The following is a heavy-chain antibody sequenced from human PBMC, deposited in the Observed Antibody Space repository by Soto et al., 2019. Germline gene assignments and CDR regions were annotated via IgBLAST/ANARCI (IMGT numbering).Heavy chain of an antibody. Sequence: PSETLSLTCAVSGGSISSGGYSWNWIRQPPGKGLEWIGYIYHSGGTLYNPSLKNRVSISVDKSKNQFSLKLTSVTAADTAVYYCARDQLEGNGFDPWGQGVLVTVSS. CDR1: GGSISSGGYS. J-gene: IGHJ5*02. V-gene: IGHV4-30-2*01. CDR3: ARDQLEGNGFDP. D-gene: IGHD1-1*01. CDR2: IYHSGGT.